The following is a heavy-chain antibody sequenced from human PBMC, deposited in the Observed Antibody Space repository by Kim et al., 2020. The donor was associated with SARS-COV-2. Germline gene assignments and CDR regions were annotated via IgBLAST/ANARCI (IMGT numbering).Heavy chain of an antibody. D-gene: IGHD3-9*01. Sequence: GGSLRLSCAASGFTFSTYALSWVRQAPGEGLEWVSAINSAGVKTYYADSVKGRFTISRDNSRNTLYVQMNSLRAEDTAIYYCAVSALTGSSQAFDLWGQGTMVTVSS. V-gene: IGHV3-23*01. CDR2: INSAGVKT. J-gene: IGHJ3*01. CDR3: AVSALTGSSQAFDL. CDR1: GFTFSTYA.